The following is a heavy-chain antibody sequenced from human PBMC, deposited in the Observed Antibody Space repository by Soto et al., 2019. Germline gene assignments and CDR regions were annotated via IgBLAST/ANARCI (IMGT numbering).Heavy chain of an antibody. CDR1: GGSISSYY. V-gene: IGHV4-59*01. CDR2: IYYSGST. Sequence: SETLSLTCTVSGGSISSYYWSWIRQPPGKGLEWIGYIYYSGSTNYNPSLKSRVTISVDTSKNQFSLKLSSVTAADTAVYYCAREGYSSGWYDYWGQGTLVTVSS. CDR3: AREGYSSGWYDY. D-gene: IGHD6-19*01. J-gene: IGHJ4*02.